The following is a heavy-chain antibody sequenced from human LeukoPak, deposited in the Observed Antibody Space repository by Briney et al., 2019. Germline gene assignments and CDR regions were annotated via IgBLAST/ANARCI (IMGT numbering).Heavy chain of an antibody. D-gene: IGHD1-26*01. V-gene: IGHV4-59*01. J-gene: IGHJ3*02. CDR2: IYYSGST. Sequence: SETLSLTCTVSGGSISSYYWSWIRQPPGKGLEWIGYIYYSGSTNYNPSLKSRVTISVDTSKNQFSLKLSSVTAADTAVYYCAGDRGSYYNDDAFDIWGQGTMVTVSS. CDR1: GGSISSYY. CDR3: AGDRGSYYNDDAFDI.